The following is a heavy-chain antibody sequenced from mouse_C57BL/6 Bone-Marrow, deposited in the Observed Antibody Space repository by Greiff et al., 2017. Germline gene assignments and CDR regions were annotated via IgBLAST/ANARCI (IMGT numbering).Heavy chain of an antibody. CDR2: IWRGGST. CDR3: AKDGCYLFAY. D-gene: IGHD2-3*01. Sequence: VQRVESGPGLVQPSQSLSISCTVSGFSLTSYGVPWVRQSPGKGLEWLGVIWRGGSTDYDAAFMSRLSITKDNSNSHMFFKMSSLQADDTAIYYCAKDGCYLFAYWGQGTLVTVSA. V-gene: IGHV2-5*01. CDR1: GFSLTSYG. J-gene: IGHJ3*01.